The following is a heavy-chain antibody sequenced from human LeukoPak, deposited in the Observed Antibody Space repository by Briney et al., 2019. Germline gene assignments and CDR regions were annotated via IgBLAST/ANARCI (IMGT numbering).Heavy chain of an antibody. CDR3: AGSSGWYRY. CDR1: GDSVSSNSTS. Sequence: SQTLSLTCAISGDSVSSNSTSWNWIRQSPSRGLEWLGRTYYRSKWYNDYAGSMKSRLIINPDTSKNQVSLQLNSVTPEDTAVYFCAGSSGWYRYWGQGTLVTVSS. J-gene: IGHJ4*02. V-gene: IGHV6-1*01. D-gene: IGHD6-19*01. CDR2: TYYRSKWYN.